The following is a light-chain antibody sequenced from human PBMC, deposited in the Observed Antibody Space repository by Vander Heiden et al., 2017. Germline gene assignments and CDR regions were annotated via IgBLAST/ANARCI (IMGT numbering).Light chain of an antibody. CDR3: QQYYNWPSYT. V-gene: IGKV3-15*01. CDR2: GAS. J-gene: IGKJ2*01. Sequence: ETVMTQPPATLSVSPGERATLSSRPSQSVSTSLAWYQQQPGQAPRLLIYGASTRATGIPARFSGRGSGTEFTLTISSLQSEDFAVYYCQQYYNWPSYTFGQGTKLEIK. CDR1: QSVSTS.